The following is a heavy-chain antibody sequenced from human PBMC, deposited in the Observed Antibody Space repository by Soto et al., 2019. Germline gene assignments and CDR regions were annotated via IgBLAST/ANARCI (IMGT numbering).Heavy chain of an antibody. CDR1: GFTFSSYA. J-gene: IGHJ4*02. D-gene: IGHD3-22*01. V-gene: IGHV3-30-3*01. Sequence: QVQLVESGGGVVQPGRSLRLSCAASGFTFSSYAMHWVRQAPGKGLEWVAVISYDGSNKYYADSVKGRLTISRDNSKNTLYLQINSLRAEDTAVYYCARDPFTYYYDSSGYTFDYWGQGNLVTVSS. CDR2: ISYDGSNK. CDR3: ARDPFTYYYDSSGYTFDY.